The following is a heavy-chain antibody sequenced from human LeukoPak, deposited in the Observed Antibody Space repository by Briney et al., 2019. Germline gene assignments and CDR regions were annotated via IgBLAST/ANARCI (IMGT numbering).Heavy chain of an antibody. Sequence: ASVKVSCKASGYTFTSYGINWVRQAPGQGLEWMGWISTYNGHTNYAQKFQGRVTMTTDTSTSTASMELRSLRSDDTAVYYCARGPGVVVVAATIRWFDPWGQGTLVTVSS. D-gene: IGHD2-15*01. CDR1: GYTFTSYG. V-gene: IGHV1-18*01. J-gene: IGHJ5*02. CDR2: ISTYNGHT. CDR3: ARGPGVVVVAATIRWFDP.